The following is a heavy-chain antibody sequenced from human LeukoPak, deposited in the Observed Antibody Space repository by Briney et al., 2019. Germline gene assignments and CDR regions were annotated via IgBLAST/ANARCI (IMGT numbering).Heavy chain of an antibody. CDR2: GDYSGGT. Sequence: SQTLSLTCTVSGGSISSGSYYWSWIRQPAGKGLEWIASGDYSGGTYYNPSLESRVAISADMSKNQFSLKLTSVTAADTAVYYCAREGIAVAGYYWFDPWGQGTLVTVAS. J-gene: IGHJ5*02. V-gene: IGHV4-61*02. CDR1: GGSISSGSYY. CDR3: AREGIAVAGYYWFDP. D-gene: IGHD6-19*01.